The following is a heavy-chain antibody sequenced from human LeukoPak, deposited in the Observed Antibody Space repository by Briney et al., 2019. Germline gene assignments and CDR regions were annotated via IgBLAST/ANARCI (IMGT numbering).Heavy chain of an antibody. J-gene: IGHJ4*02. CDR1: GHTFTSYG. Sequence: ASVKVSCKASGHTFTSYGISWVRQAPGQGLEWMGWISAYNGNTNYAQKLQGRVTMTTDTSTSTAYMELRSLRSDDTAVYYCARSEVVPAAISYFDYWGQGTLVTVSS. CDR3: ARSEVVPAAISYFDY. CDR2: ISAYNGNT. V-gene: IGHV1-18*01. D-gene: IGHD2-2*02.